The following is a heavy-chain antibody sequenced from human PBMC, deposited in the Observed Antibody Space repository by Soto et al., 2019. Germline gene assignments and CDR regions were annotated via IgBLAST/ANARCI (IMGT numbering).Heavy chain of an antibody. J-gene: IGHJ4*02. CDR2: TYYRSKWYN. V-gene: IGHV6-1*01. Sequence: SPTLSLTCAISGGSVSSNSAAWNWIRQSPSRGLEWLGRTYYRSKWYNDFALSVKSRIAINADTSKNQFSLQLNSVTPEATAVYYCARNPFRLENGYKSQYYFDYWGLGSLVTVSS. CDR1: GGSVSSNSAA. CDR3: ARNPFRLENGYKSQYYFDY. D-gene: IGHD5-12*01.